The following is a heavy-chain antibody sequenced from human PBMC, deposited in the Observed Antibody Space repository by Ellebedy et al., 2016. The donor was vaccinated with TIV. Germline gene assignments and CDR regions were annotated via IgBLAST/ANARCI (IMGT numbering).Heavy chain of an antibody. D-gene: IGHD2-2*01. CDR3: ARLARGGRTTSAAYFDF. CDR1: GYNFINYW. V-gene: IGHV5-51*01. Sequence: PGGSLRLSCKGFGYNFINYWIAWVRQVLGKGLEWMGIIYSGDSSTRYNPSFQGQVTVSVDTSINSAYLQWNSLKASDSAMYYCARLARGGRTTSAAYFDFWGQGTLVTVSS. J-gene: IGHJ4*02. CDR2: IYSGDSST.